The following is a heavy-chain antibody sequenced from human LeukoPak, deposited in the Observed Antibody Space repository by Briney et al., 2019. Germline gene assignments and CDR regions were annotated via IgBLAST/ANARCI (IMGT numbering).Heavy chain of an antibody. CDR3: AGHSGSYYFDY. J-gene: IGHJ4*02. CDR1: GYTFTGYY. CDR2: IIPILNIS. D-gene: IGHD1-26*01. V-gene: IGHV1-69*02. Sequence: ASVKVSCQASGYTFTGYYMHWVRQAPGQGLEWMGRIIPILNISNYAQKFQGRVTIIADKSTSIAYMELSSLRSEDTAIYYCAGHSGSYYFDYWGQGTLVTVSS.